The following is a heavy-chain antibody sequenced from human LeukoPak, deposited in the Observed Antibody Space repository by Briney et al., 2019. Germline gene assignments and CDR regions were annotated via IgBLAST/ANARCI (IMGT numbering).Heavy chain of an antibody. D-gene: IGHD1-26*01. CDR3: ATFPSLGDMDV. CDR1: GFTFSSYW. CDR2: IRGMSDGATI. V-gene: IGHV3-15*07. J-gene: IGHJ6*02. Sequence: GGSLRLSCAASGFTFSSYWMNWARRAPGKGLEWVGRIRGMSDGATIDYAAPVKGRFIISRDDSKNMLYLQMDSLKTEDTAVYYCATFPSLGDMDVWGQGTTVTVSS.